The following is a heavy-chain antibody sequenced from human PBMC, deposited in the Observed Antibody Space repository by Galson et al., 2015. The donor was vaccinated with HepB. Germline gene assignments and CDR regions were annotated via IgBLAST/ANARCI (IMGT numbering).Heavy chain of an antibody. Sequence: SLRLSCAASGFTFSGSAMHWVRQAPGKGLEWVAVISYDGSNKYYADSVKGRFTISRDNSQNTLYLQMNSLRAEDTSVYYCARAHCSGATCYSADYWGQGTLVTVSS. V-gene: IGHV3-30-3*01. CDR1: GFTFSGSA. CDR3: ARAHCSGATCYSADY. J-gene: IGHJ4*02. CDR2: ISYDGSNK. D-gene: IGHD2-15*01.